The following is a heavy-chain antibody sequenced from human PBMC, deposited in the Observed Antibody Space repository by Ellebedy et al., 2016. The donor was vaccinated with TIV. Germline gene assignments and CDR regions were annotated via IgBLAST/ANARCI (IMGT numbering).Heavy chain of an antibody. CDR3: ARVTTSYYYYGMDV. CDR2: IYHSGST. Sequence: SETLSLXXAVSGGSISSGGYSWSWIRQPPGKGLEWIGYIYHSGSTYYNPSLKSRVTISVDRSKNQFSLKLSSVTAADTAVYYCARVTTSYYYYGMDVWGQGTTVTVSS. D-gene: IGHD4-17*01. V-gene: IGHV4-30-2*01. J-gene: IGHJ6*02. CDR1: GGSISSGGYS.